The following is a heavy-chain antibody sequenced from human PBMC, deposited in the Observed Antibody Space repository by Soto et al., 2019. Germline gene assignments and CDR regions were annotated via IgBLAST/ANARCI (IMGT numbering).Heavy chain of an antibody. CDR3: ARGEQQLTYYFDY. V-gene: IGHV1-69*02. D-gene: IGHD6-13*01. J-gene: IGHJ4*02. Sequence: QVQLVQSGAEVKKPGSSVKVSCKASGGTFSSYTISWVRQAPGQGLEWMGRIIPILGIANYAQKFQGRVTITADKSTSTAYMELSSLISEDKGVYYCARGEQQLTYYFDYLGQGTLVTVSS. CDR1: GGTFSSYT. CDR2: IIPILGIA.